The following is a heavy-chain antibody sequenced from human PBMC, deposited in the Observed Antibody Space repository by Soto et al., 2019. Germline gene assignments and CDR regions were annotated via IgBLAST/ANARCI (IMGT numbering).Heavy chain of an antibody. CDR1: GGSISSYY. D-gene: IGHD6-13*01. CDR2: IYYSGST. Sequence: PSETLSLTCTVSGGSISSYYWSWIRQPPGKGLEWIGYIYYSGSTNYNPSLKSRVTISVDTSKNQFSLKLSSVTAADTAVYYCARASSSWYELAFDIWGQGTMVT. V-gene: IGHV4-59*01. J-gene: IGHJ3*02. CDR3: ARASSSWYELAFDI.